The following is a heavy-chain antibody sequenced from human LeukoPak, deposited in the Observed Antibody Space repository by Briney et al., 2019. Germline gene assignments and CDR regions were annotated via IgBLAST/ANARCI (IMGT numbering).Heavy chain of an antibody. D-gene: IGHD2-2*01. CDR2: IYYSGST. J-gene: IGHJ4*02. CDR3: ARDQYGYYFDY. Sequence: SETLSLTCTVSGGSISSYYWSWIRQPPGKGLEWIGYIYYSGSTNHNPSLKSRVTISVDTSKNQFSLKLRSVTAADTAVYYCARDQYGYYFDYWGQGTLVTVSS. V-gene: IGHV4-59*01. CDR1: GGSISSYY.